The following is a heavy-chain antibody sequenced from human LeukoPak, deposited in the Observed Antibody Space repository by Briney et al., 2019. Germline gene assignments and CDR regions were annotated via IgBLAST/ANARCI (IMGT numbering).Heavy chain of an antibody. CDR2: IYYSGST. J-gene: IGHJ6*03. CDR3: ARHSHYSHMDV. Sequence: PSETLSLTCTVSGGSISRSSYYWGWIRQPPGKGLEWIASIYYSGSTYYNPSLKSRVTISVDTSKNQFSLKVTSLTAADTSVYYCARHSHYSHMDVWGKGTTVTVSS. V-gene: IGHV4-39*01. CDR1: GGSISRSSYY.